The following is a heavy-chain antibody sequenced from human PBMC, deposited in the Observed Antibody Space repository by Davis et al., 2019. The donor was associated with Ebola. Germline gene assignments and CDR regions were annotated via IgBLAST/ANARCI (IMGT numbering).Heavy chain of an antibody. Sequence: GGSLRLSCAASGFTFSSYAMSWVRQAPGKGLEWVSAISGSGGSTYYADSVKGRFTISRDNSKNTLYLQMNSLRAEDTAVYYCAKRHTIFGVVIIAGFDYWGQGTLVTVSS. J-gene: IGHJ4*02. CDR2: ISGSGGST. CDR3: AKRHTIFGVVIIAGFDY. V-gene: IGHV3-23*01. D-gene: IGHD3-3*01. CDR1: GFTFSSYA.